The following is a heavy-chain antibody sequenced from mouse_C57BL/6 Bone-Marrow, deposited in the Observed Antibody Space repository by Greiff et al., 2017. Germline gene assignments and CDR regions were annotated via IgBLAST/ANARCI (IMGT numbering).Heavy chain of an antibody. CDR2: IDPETGGT. Sequence: VKLQQSGAELVRPGASVTLSCKASGYTFTDYEMHWVKQTPVHGLEWIGAIDPETGGTAYNQKFKGKAILTADKSSSTAYMELRSLTSEDSAVYYCTRGGNPSWFAYWGQGTLGTVSA. D-gene: IGHD2-1*01. J-gene: IGHJ3*01. CDR3: TRGGNPSWFAY. V-gene: IGHV1-15*01. CDR1: GYTFTDYE.